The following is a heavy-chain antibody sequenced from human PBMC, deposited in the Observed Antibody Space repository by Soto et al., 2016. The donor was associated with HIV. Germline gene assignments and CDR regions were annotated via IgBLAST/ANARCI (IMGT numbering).Heavy chain of an antibody. Sequence: VQLVESGGGLVKPGGSLRLSCAASGFTFNNAWMSWVRQAPGKGLEWIGHIKSKTNGGTTDYAAPVKGRFTISRDDSKNTLYLQMNSLKTEDTAVYYCTTERRITMLVVADYWYFDLWGRGTLVTVSS. CDR3: TTERRITMLVVADYWYFDL. V-gene: IGHV3-15*01. CDR2: IKSKTNGGTT. J-gene: IGHJ2*01. CDR1: GFTFNNAW. D-gene: IGHD3-22*01.